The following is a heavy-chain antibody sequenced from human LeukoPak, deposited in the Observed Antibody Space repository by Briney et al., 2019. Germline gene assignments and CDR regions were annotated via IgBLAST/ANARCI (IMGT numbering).Heavy chain of an antibody. D-gene: IGHD2-15*01. CDR3: ATEIIATPEYFQH. J-gene: IGHJ1*01. V-gene: IGHV4-61*02. CDR2: IYSSGST. CDR1: GDSISRGIYY. Sequence: SETLSLTCTVSGDSISRGIYYWNWIRQPAGKGLEWIGRIYSSGSTNYNPSLKSRVTISVDTSKNLFSLKLYSVTAADTAVYYCATEIIATPEYFQHWGQGTLVTVSS.